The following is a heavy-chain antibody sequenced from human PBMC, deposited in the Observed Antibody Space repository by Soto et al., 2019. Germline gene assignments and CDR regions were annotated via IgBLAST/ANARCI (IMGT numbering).Heavy chain of an antibody. CDR3: ARGLLSWGNLDY. V-gene: IGHV1-69*13. CDR2: IIPIFGTA. Sequence: SVKVSCKASGGTFSSYAISWVRQAPGQGLEWMGGIIPIFGTANYAQKFQGRVTITADESTSTAYMELSSLRSEDTAVYYCARGLLSWGNLDYWGQGTLVTVSS. D-gene: IGHD1-26*01. J-gene: IGHJ4*02. CDR1: GGTFSSYA.